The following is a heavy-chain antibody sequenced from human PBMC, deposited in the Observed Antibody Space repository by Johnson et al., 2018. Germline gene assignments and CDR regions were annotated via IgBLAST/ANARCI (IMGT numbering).Heavy chain of an antibody. CDR3: TTGGDV. Sequence: VQLQESGGGLVKPGGSLRLSCVASEFRFRDAYMNWVRQTPGKGLEWLGPIKNKIDGGTTDHAAPLKGQFFISREDSKNTLYLQRNSLKTEDTAGYFCTTGGDVWGHGTLVTVSS. J-gene: IGHJ3*01. CDR1: EFRFRDAY. CDR2: IKNKIDGGTT. V-gene: IGHV3-15*01.